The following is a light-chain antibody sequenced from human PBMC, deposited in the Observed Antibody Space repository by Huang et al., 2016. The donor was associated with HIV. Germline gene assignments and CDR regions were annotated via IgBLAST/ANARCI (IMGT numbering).Light chain of an antibody. J-gene: IGKJ1*01. CDR1: ESVSSN. CDR3: QQYHIYWT. Sequence: EIVMTQSPATLSVSPGERATLFCRASESVSSNLAWFQLKPGQAPRLLIYGASTRATGTPARFSGSGAGTEFTLTISSLQSEDFAVYFCQQYHIYWTFGQGIKVEIK. V-gene: IGKV3-15*01. CDR2: GAS.